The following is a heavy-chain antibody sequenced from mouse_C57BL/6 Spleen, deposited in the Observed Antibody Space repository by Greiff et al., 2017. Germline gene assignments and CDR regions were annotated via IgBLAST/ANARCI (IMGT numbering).Heavy chain of an antibody. CDR1: GFTFSDYG. V-gene: IGHV5-17*01. CDR2: ISSGSSTI. J-gene: IGHJ4*01. D-gene: IGHD2-4*01. CDR3: ARIPYYDYDDYAMDY. Sequence: EVNVVESGGGLVKPGGSLKLSCAASGFTFSDYGMHWVRQAPEKGLEWVAYISSGSSTIYYADTVKGRFTISRDNAKNTLFLQMTSLRSEDTAMYYCARIPYYDYDDYAMDYWGQGTSVTVSS.